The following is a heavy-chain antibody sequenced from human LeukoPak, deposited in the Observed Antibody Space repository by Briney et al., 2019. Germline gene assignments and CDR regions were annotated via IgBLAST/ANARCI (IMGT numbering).Heavy chain of an antibody. CDR1: GGSISSNNYY. CDR3: ARLGDTDAFDI. CDR2: IYYSEST. V-gene: IGHV4-31*03. J-gene: IGHJ3*02. D-gene: IGHD3-10*01. Sequence: SETLSLTCTVSGGSISSNNYYWSWIRQHPGKGLEWIGYIYYSESTYYNPSLKSRVTISVDTSKNQFSLKLSSVTAADTAVYYCARLGDTDAFDIWGQGTMVTVSS.